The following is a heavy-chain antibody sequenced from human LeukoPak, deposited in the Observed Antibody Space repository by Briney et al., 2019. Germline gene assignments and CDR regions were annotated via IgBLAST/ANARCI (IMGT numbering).Heavy chain of an antibody. CDR3: ARCTTGRTFGSLREIKRSREIDY. CDR1: GFTFSSYA. V-gene: IGHV3-23*01. J-gene: IGHJ4*02. CDR2: ISGSGGST. D-gene: IGHD1-1*01. Sequence: GVLRLSCAASGFTFSSYAMSWVRQAPGKGLEWVSAISGSGGSTYYADSVKGRFTISRDNAKNSLYLQMNSLRVEDTAVYYCARCTTGRTFGSLREIKRSREIDYWGQGTLVTVSS.